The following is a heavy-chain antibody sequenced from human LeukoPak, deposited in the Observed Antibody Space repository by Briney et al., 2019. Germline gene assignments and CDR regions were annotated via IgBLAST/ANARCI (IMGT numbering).Heavy chain of an antibody. Sequence: GRSLRLSCAASGFTFSSYGMHWARQAPGKGLEWVAVIWYDGSNKYYADSVKGRFTISRDNSKNTLYLQMNSLRAEDTAVYYCARREDDAFDIWGQGTMVTVSS. J-gene: IGHJ3*02. D-gene: IGHD1-26*01. V-gene: IGHV3-33*01. CDR3: ARREDDAFDI. CDR1: GFTFSSYG. CDR2: IWYDGSNK.